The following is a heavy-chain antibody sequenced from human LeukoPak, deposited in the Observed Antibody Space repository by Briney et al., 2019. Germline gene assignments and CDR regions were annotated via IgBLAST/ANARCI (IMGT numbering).Heavy chain of an antibody. CDR2: INPNSGGT. V-gene: IGHV1-2*02. J-gene: IGHJ4*02. CDR1: GYTFTGYY. D-gene: IGHD1-26*01. CDR3: ARVEWELRNFDY. Sequence: GASVKVSCKASGYTFTGYYMHWVRQAPGQGLEWMGWINPNSGGTNYAQKFQGRVTMTRDTSISTAYMELSGLRSDDTAVYYCARVEWELRNFDYWGQGTLVTVSS.